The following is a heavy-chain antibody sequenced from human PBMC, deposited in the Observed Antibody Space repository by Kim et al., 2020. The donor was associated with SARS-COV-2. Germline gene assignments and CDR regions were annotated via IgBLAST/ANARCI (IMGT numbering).Heavy chain of an antibody. CDR1: GFTFSSYG. CDR2: IWYDGSNK. Sequence: GGSLRLSCAASGFTFSSYGMHWVRQAPGKGLEWVAVIWYDGSNKYYADSVKGRFTISRDNSKNTLYLQMNSLRAEDTAVYYCARELTLDLGGFDYWGQGTLVTVSS. CDR3: ARELTLDLGGFDY. J-gene: IGHJ4*02. V-gene: IGHV3-33*08. D-gene: IGHD3-16*02.